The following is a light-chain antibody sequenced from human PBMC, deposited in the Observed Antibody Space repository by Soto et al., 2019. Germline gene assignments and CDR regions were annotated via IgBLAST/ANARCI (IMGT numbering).Light chain of an antibody. V-gene: IGKV1-9*01. Sequence: IPLNQSPSSLSASVGDRGTITCPASQGISNYLAWYQQKPGKAPKLLIYIASTLQGGVPSRFSGSGSGTDFSLTISSLQPEDVATYYCQYLNSFPLTFGGGTKVDIK. CDR3: QYLNSFPLT. J-gene: IGKJ4*01. CDR2: IAS. CDR1: QGISNY.